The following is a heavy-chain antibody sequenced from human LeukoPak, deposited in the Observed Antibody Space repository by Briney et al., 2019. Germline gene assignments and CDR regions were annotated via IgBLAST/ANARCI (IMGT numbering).Heavy chain of an antibody. J-gene: IGHJ3*02. D-gene: IGHD4-17*01. Sequence: SETLSLTCTVSGDSMSSSSHYWGWLRQSPGKGLEWIVSINYSGRTYYNPSLKSRVTISVDTSKNQFSLELRSVTAADTAIYYCARNMTAVARLDVFDIWGPGTMVTVSS. CDR1: GDSMSSSSHY. CDR3: ARNMTAVARLDVFDI. CDR2: INYSGRT. V-gene: IGHV4-39*01.